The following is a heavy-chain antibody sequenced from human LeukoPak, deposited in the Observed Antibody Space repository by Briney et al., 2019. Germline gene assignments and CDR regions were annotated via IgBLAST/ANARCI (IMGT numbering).Heavy chain of an antibody. J-gene: IGHJ6*04. CDR1: GFTFNSYW. CDR2: INLDGSEK. D-gene: IGHD3-10*02. CDR3: AELGITMIGGV. V-gene: IGHV3-7*01. Sequence: GGSLRLSCAASGFTFNSYWMNWVRQAPGKGLEWVANINLDGSEKYYVDSVKGRLTISRDNAKNSLYLQMNSLRAEDTAVYYCAELGITMIGGVWGKGTTVTISS.